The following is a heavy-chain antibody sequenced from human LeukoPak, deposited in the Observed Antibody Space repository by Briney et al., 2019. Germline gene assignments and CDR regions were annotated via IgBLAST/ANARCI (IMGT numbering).Heavy chain of an antibody. CDR2: INHSGST. CDR1: GGSXSGYX. V-gene: IGHV4-34*01. Sequence: GGSXSGYXXXWIRQPPGKGLEWIGEINHSGSTKYNPSLKSRVTISVDTSKNQFSLKLSSVTAADTAVYYCARGCVFDYWGQGTLVTVSS. J-gene: IGHJ4*02. CDR3: ARGCVFDY.